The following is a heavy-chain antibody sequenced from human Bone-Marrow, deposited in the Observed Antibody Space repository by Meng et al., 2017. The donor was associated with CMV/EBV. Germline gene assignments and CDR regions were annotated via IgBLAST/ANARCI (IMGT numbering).Heavy chain of an antibody. Sequence: GESLKISCTASGFTVGDYAMSWVRQAPGKGLEWVGFIRSKAYGGTTEYAASVKGRFTISRDDSKSIAYLQMNSLKTDDTAVYYCTRYGGFLEWLLGYYYYGMDVWGQGTTVTVSS. D-gene: IGHD3-3*01. CDR2: IRSKAYGGTT. J-gene: IGHJ6*02. V-gene: IGHV3-49*04. CDR1: GFTVGDYA. CDR3: TRYGGFLEWLLGYYYYGMDV.